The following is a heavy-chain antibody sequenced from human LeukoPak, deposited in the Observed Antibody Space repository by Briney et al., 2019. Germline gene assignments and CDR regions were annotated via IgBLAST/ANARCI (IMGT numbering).Heavy chain of an antibody. Sequence: SETLSLTCTVSGGSISSYYWSWIRQPPGKGLEWIGYIYYSGSTNYNPSLKSRVTISVDTSKNQFSLKLSSVTAADTAVYYCASSLSSTTYAFDIWGQGTMVTVSS. CDR2: IYYSGST. CDR1: GGSISSYY. D-gene: IGHD6-13*01. V-gene: IGHV4-59*01. CDR3: ASSLSSTTYAFDI. J-gene: IGHJ3*02.